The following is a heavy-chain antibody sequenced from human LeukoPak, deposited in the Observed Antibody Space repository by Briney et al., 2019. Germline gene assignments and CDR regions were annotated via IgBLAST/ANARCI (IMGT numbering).Heavy chain of an antibody. D-gene: IGHD3-16*01. Sequence: PGGSLRLSCAASGFTFSSYSMYCVRQAPGKGLECVSAISGSGGSTYYADSVKGRFTISRDNSKNTLYLQMKSLRAEDRAIYYCAKQGEWIITMRNWFDPWGQGNLVTVSS. V-gene: IGHV3-23*01. CDR1: GFTFSSYS. J-gene: IGHJ5*02. CDR2: ISGSGGST. CDR3: AKQGEWIITMRNWFDP.